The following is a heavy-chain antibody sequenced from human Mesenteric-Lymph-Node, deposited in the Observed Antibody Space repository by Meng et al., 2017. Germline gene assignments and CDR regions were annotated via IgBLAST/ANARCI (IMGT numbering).Heavy chain of an antibody. J-gene: IGHJ6*02. Sequence: ASVKVSCKVSGYTLTELSMHWVRQAPGKGLEWMGGFDPEDGETIYAQKFQGRVTMTEDTSTDTAYMELSSLRSEDTAVYYCARSLYESGCQDVWGQGTTVTVSS. V-gene: IGHV1-24*01. CDR3: ARSLYESGCQDV. CDR1: GYTLTELS. D-gene: IGHD6-19*01. CDR2: FDPEDGET.